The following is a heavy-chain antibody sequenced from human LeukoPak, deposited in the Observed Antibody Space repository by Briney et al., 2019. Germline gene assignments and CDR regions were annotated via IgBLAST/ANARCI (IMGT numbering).Heavy chain of an antibody. CDR1: GYTFTSYY. CDR3: ARSTPRIIAVAGTGDAFDI. V-gene: IGHV1-46*01. CDR2: INPSGGST. Sequence: ASVKVSCKASGYTFTSYYMHWVRQAPGQGLEWMGIINPSGGSTSYAQKFQGRVTMTRDTSTSTVYMELRSLRSDDTAVYYCARSTPRIIAVAGTGDAFDIWGQGTLVTVSS. J-gene: IGHJ3*02. D-gene: IGHD6-19*01.